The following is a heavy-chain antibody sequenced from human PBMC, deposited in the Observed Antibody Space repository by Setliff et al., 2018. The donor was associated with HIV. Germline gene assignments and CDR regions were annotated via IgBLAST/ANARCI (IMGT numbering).Heavy chain of an antibody. CDR2: IRQDGTDK. CDR1: GFTFRDHY. D-gene: IGHD6-13*01. V-gene: IGHV3-7*01. J-gene: IGHJ6*02. Sequence: GGSLRLSCAASGFTFRDHYMTWIRQAPGKGLEWVAKIRQDGTDKYYVDSVKGRFTISRDNAKNSLYLQMNSLRAEDTAVYYCAREYSSSWFYYYYGMDVWGQGTTVTVSS. CDR3: AREYSSSWFYYYYGMDV.